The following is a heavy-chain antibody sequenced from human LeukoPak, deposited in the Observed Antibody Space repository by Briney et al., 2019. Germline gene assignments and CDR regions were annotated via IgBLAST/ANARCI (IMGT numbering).Heavy chain of an antibody. V-gene: IGHV5-10-1*01. CDR1: GYSFTSCW. J-gene: IGHJ3*02. Sequence: GESLKISCTGSGYSFTSCWISWVRQMPGKGLEWMGRIDPSDSYTNYSPSFRGHVTISADKSISTAYLQWSSLKASDTAMYYCARHRGGDYGLDAFDIWGQGTLVTVSS. D-gene: IGHD4-17*01. CDR3: ARHRGGDYGLDAFDI. CDR2: IDPSDSYT.